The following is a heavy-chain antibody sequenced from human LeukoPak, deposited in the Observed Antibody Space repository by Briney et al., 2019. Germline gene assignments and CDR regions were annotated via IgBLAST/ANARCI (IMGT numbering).Heavy chain of an antibody. CDR3: ARSAVLRYFDWLPTGHWFDP. V-gene: IGHV1-18*01. Sequence: GASVTVSFKASGYTFTSYGISWVRQAPGQGLEWMGWISAYNGNTNYAQKLQGRVTMTTDTSTSTAYMELRSLRSDDTAVYYCARSAVLRYFDWLPTGHWFDPWGQGTLVTVSS. J-gene: IGHJ5*02. CDR2: ISAYNGNT. CDR1: GYTFTSYG. D-gene: IGHD3-9*01.